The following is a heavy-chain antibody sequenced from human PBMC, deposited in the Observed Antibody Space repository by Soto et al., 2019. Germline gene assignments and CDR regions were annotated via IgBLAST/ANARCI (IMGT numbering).Heavy chain of an antibody. D-gene: IGHD6-19*01. J-gene: IGHJ5*02. CDR2: INHSGST. CDR3: ARGGIAVARPRFDP. V-gene: IGHV4-34*01. CDR1: GGSFSGYY. Sequence: ETLSLTCAVYGGSFSGYYWSWIRQPPGKGLEWIGEINHSGSTNYNPSLKSRVTISVDTSKNQFSLKLSSVTAADTAVYYCARGGIAVARPRFDPWGQGTLVTVSS.